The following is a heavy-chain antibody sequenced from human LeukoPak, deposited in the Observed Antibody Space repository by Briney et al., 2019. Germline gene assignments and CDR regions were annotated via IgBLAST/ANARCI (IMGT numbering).Heavy chain of an antibody. Sequence: ASVKVSCKTSGYTFTTYYIHWVRQAPGQGLEWMGIINPTGGTTIYAQHFQGRVTMTRDTSISTAYMELSRLRSDDTAVYYCARGYSYGLLDYWGQGTLVTVSS. J-gene: IGHJ4*02. CDR1: GYTFTTYY. D-gene: IGHD5-18*01. V-gene: IGHV1-46*01. CDR2: INPTGGTT. CDR3: ARGYSYGLLDY.